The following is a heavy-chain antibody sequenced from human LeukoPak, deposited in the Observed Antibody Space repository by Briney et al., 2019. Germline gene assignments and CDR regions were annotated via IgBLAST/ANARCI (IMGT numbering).Heavy chain of an antibody. D-gene: IGHD2-15*01. Sequence: PGRSLRLSCAASGFTFSSYGMHWVRQAPGKGLEWVAVIWYDGSNKYYADSVKGRFTISRDNSKNTLYLQMNSLRAEDTAVYYCARGLGYCSGGSCENWFDPWGQGTLVTVSS. CDR1: GFTFSSYG. CDR3: ARGLGYCSGGSCENWFDP. V-gene: IGHV3-33*01. CDR2: IWYDGSNK. J-gene: IGHJ5*02.